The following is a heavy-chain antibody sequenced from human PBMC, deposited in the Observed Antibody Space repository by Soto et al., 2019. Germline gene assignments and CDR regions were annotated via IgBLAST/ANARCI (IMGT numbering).Heavy chain of an antibody. CDR3: ATFVVPASRHNAFAL. CDR1: FGSISTSNYY. V-gene: IGHV4-39*01. D-gene: IGHD2-21*02. Sequence: PSETLACTCTVSFGSISTSNYYWPRFLQPPRNGLDWIGNIYYSGNTYYNPSLQSRVTISVHTSKHQFSLKLNSVTAADTTVYYCATFVVPASRHNAFALWGPGPLVT. J-gene: IGHJ1*01. CDR2: IYYSGNT.